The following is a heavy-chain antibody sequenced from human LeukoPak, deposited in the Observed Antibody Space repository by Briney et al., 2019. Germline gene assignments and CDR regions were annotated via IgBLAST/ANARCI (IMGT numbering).Heavy chain of an antibody. CDR2: ISSSGSTI. CDR3: ARDYSSSSVLRTYFDY. J-gene: IGHJ4*02. Sequence: GGSLRLSCAASGFTPSDHYMDWVRQAPGKGLEWVSYISSSGSTIYYADSVKGRFTISRDNAKNSLYLQMNSLRAEDTTVYYCARDYSSSSVLRTYFDYWGQGTLVTVSS. D-gene: IGHD6-6*01. CDR1: GFTPSDHY. V-gene: IGHV3-11*01.